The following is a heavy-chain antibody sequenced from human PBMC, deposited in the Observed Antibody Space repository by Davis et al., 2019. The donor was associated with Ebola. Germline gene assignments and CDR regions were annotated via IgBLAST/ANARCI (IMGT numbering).Heavy chain of an antibody. Sequence: SETLSLTCTVSGGSVSRSSDFWSWIRQSPGRGLEWIGYIYYSGSTNYNPSLKSRATISLDTSKNQFSLRLSSVTAADTAVYYCARRYGTAFDIWGQGTMVTVSS. D-gene: IGHD4-17*01. CDR3: ARRYGTAFDI. CDR2: IYYSGST. V-gene: IGHV4-61*01. CDR1: GGSVSRSSDF. J-gene: IGHJ3*02.